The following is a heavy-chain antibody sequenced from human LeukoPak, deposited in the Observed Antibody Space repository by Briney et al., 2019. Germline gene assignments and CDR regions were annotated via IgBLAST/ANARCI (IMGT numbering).Heavy chain of an antibody. Sequence: PGGSLRLSCAASGFTLSSYGMHWVRQAPGKGLEWVAFIRYDGSNKYYADSVKGRFTISRDNSKNTLYLQMNSLRAEDTAVYYCAKDAGGYSSSWYKVSLQYFQHWGQGTLVTVSS. V-gene: IGHV3-30*02. D-gene: IGHD6-13*01. CDR1: GFTLSSYG. CDR2: IRYDGSNK. J-gene: IGHJ1*01. CDR3: AKDAGGYSSSWYKVSLQYFQH.